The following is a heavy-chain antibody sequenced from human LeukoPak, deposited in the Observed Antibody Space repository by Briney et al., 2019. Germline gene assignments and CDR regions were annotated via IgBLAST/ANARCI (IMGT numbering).Heavy chain of an antibody. Sequence: SETLSLTCTVSGGSISSYYWSWIRQPPGKGLEWIGEINHSGSTNYNPSLKSRVTISVDTSKNQFSLKLSSVTAADTAVYYCARGMGYSYGRIDYWGQGTLVTVSS. CDR1: GGSISSYY. CDR2: INHSGST. CDR3: ARGMGYSYGRIDY. J-gene: IGHJ4*02. D-gene: IGHD5-18*01. V-gene: IGHV4-34*01.